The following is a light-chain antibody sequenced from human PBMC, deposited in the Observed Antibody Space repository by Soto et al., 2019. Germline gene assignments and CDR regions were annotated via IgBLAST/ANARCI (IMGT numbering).Light chain of an antibody. CDR3: QSYDSSLKNSV. J-gene: IGLJ3*02. CDR1: SSNIGAGYD. V-gene: IGLV1-40*01. Sequence: QSVLTQSPPVSGAPGQRVTISCTGSSSNIGAGYDVYWYQQFPGTAPKLLIYANTNRPSGVPDRFSGSKSGTSASLAITGLQPEDEADYYCQSYDSSLKNSVFGGGTKVTVL. CDR2: ANT.